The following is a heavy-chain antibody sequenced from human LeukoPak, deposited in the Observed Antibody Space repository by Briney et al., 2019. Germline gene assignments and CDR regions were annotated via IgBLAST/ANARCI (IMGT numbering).Heavy chain of an antibody. CDR2: IYSGGST. Sequence: GGSLRLSCAASGFTVSSNYMSWVRQAPGKGLEWVSVIYSGGSTYYADSVKGRFTISRDNSENTLHLQMDSLTTEDTGVYYCAREQGQQWRRFDSWGQGSPVTVSS. CDR3: AREQGQQWRRFDS. J-gene: IGHJ4*02. V-gene: IGHV3-53*05. D-gene: IGHD6-19*01. CDR1: GFTVSSNY.